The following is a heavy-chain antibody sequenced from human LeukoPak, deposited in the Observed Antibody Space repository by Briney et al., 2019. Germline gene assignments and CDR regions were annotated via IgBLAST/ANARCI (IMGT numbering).Heavy chain of an antibody. J-gene: IGHJ4*02. CDR1: GFTFSSYG. Sequence: PGGSLRLSCAASGFTFSSYGMSWVRQAPGKGLEWVSAISGSGGSTYYADSVKGRFTISRDNSKNTLYLQMNRLRAEDTAFYYCTRDSLRCSSTTCYREEYWGQGTLVTVSS. CDR3: TRDSLRCSSTTCYREEY. V-gene: IGHV3-23*01. D-gene: IGHD2-2*01. CDR2: ISGSGGST.